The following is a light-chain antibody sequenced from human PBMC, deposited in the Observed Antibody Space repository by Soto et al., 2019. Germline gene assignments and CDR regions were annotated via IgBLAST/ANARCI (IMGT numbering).Light chain of an antibody. J-gene: IGKJ1*01. CDR1: QSVSSN. CDR2: GAS. Sequence: VLTISPGTLSLYTGERATLSCRASQSVSSNLAWYQQKAGQAPRLLIYGASTRATGIPARFSGSGSGTEFTLTISSLQSEDFAVYYCQQYSIWRTFGQG. CDR3: QQYSIWRT. V-gene: IGKV3-15*01.